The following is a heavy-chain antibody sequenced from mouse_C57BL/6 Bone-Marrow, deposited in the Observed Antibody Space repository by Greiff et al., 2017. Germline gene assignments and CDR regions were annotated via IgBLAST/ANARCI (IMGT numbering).Heavy chain of an antibody. CDR1: GYTFTDYY. CDR3: ASGRWLLPFAY. CDR2: INPYNGGT. J-gene: IGHJ3*01. V-gene: IGHV1-19*01. Sequence: EVQLQQSGPVLVKPGASVKMSCKASGYTFTDYYMNWVKQSPGKSLEWIGVINPYNGGTSYNQKFKGKATLTVDKSSSTAYMELNSLTSEDSAVXYCASGRWLLPFAYWGQGTLVTVSA. D-gene: IGHD2-3*01.